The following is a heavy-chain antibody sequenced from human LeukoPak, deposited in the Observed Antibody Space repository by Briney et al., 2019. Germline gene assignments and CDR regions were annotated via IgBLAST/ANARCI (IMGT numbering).Heavy chain of an antibody. V-gene: IGHV1-2*02. D-gene: IGHD3-10*01. Sequence: GASVKVSCKASGYTFSNNDINWVRQAPGQGLEWMGWINPNSGGTNYAQKFQGRVTMTRDTSISTAYMELSRLRSDDTAVYYCARDGVRGVCNRFDPWGQGTLVTVSS. CDR1: GYTFSNND. J-gene: IGHJ5*02. CDR3: ARDGVRGVCNRFDP. CDR2: INPNSGGT.